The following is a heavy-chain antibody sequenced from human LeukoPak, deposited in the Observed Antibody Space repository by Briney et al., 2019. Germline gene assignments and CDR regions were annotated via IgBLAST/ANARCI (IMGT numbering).Heavy chain of an antibody. Sequence: PGGSLRLSCAASGFTFSSYAMSWVRQAPGKGLEWVSAISGSGGSTYYADSVKGRFTISRDNSKNTLYLQMNSLRAEDTAVYYCARANSVTYSYYFDFWGQGTLVTVSS. D-gene: IGHD1-26*01. CDR1: GFTFSSYA. V-gene: IGHV3-23*01. CDR2: ISGSGGST. J-gene: IGHJ4*02. CDR3: ARANSVTYSYYFDF.